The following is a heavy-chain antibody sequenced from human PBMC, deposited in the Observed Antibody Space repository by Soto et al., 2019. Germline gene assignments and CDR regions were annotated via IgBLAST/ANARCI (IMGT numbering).Heavy chain of an antibody. CDR2: ISAYNGNT. J-gene: IGHJ5*02. V-gene: IGHV1-18*01. Sequence: QVQLVQSGAEVTKPGASVKVSCKASGYTFTSYGISWVRQAPGQGLEWMGWISAYNGNTNYAQKLQGRVTMTTNTSPSTAYMELRSLGSDDTAVYYCARDSRGYCSSPSCFNWFDPWGQGTLVTASS. D-gene: IGHD2-2*01. CDR1: GYTFTSYG. CDR3: ARDSRGYCSSPSCFNWFDP.